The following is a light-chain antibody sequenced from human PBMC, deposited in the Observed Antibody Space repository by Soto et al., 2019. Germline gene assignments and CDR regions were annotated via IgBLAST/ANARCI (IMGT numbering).Light chain of an antibody. CDR1: GSSLGENA. CDR3: KSYAGSNTYV. CDR2: EVV. V-gene: IGLV2-11*02. J-gene: IGLJ1*01. Sequence: QSVLTQPPSVSAAPGQNVTISCSGDGSSLGENAMCWYQVLPGAAPRVLIYEVVQRPSGVPDRFSGSKSGNTASLTVSGLQAADEADYFCKSYAGSNTYVFGSGTKVTVL.